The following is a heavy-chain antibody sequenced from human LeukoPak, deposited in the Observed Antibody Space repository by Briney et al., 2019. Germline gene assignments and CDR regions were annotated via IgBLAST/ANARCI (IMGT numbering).Heavy chain of an antibody. CDR1: GFTFSSYW. V-gene: IGHV3-7*01. D-gene: IGHD4-23*01. CDR3: ARERHGGYVDY. Sequence: GGSLRLSCAASGFTFSSYWMSWVRQAPGKGLEWVANIKQDGSEKYYVDSVKGRSTISRDNAKNSLYLQMNSLRAEDTAVYYCARERHGGYVDYWGQGTLVTVSS. J-gene: IGHJ4*02. CDR2: IKQDGSEK.